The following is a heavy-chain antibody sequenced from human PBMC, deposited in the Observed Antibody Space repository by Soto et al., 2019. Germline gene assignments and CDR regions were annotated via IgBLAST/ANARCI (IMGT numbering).Heavy chain of an antibody. D-gene: IGHD3-10*01. J-gene: IGHJ4*02. CDR3: SYGSSFDY. V-gene: IGHV4-61*01. CDR1: GASLRSGSYY. Sequence: SETLSLTCTVSGASLRSGSYYWSWIRQPPGKGLEWIGYISHSGRTNYDPSPKSRFTMSVDTSQNQFSLQLNSVTAADTAVYYCSYGSSFDYWGQGTQVTVSS. CDR2: ISHSGRT.